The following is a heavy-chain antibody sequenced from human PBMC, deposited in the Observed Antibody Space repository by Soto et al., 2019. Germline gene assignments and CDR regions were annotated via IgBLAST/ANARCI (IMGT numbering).Heavy chain of an antibody. CDR2: ISSSSSSYI. CDR1: GFTFSSYS. J-gene: IGHJ6*02. D-gene: IGHD2-2*02. Sequence: GGSLRLSCAASGFTFSSYSMNWVRQAPGKGLEWVSSISSSSSSYIYYADSVKGRFTISRDNAKNSLYLQMNSLRAEDTAVYYCARAGCSSTSCYNPVYYYYYGMDVWGQGTTVTVSS. V-gene: IGHV3-21*01. CDR3: ARAGCSSTSCYNPVYYYYYGMDV.